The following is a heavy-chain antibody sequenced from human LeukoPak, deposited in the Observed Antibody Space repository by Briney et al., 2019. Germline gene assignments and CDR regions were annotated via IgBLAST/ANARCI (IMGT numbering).Heavy chain of an antibody. Sequence: SETLSLTCTVSGGSISSSSYYWGWIRQPPGKGLEWIGYIYYSGSTYYNPSLKSRVTISVDTSKNQFSLKLSSVTAADTAVYYCARAPSTSFDIWGQGTMVTVSS. CDR3: ARAPSTSFDI. J-gene: IGHJ3*02. CDR2: IYYSGST. CDR1: GGSISSSSYY. V-gene: IGHV4-30-4*08.